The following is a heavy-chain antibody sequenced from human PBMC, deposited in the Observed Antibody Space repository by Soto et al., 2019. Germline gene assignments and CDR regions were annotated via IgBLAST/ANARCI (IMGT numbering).Heavy chain of an antibody. Sequence: QVQLVESGGGVVQPGRSLRLSCAASGFTFSSYGMHWVRQAPGKGLEWVAVISYDGSNKYYADSVKGRFTISRDNSKNTLYLQMNSLRAEDTAVYYCAKDGVAARYYYYGMDVWGQGTTVTVSS. CDR2: ISYDGSNK. V-gene: IGHV3-30*18. CDR3: AKDGVAARYYYYGMDV. CDR1: GFTFSSYG. D-gene: IGHD6-25*01. J-gene: IGHJ6*02.